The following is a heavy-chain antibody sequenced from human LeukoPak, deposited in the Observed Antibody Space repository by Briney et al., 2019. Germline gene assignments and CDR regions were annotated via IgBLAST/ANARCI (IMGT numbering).Heavy chain of an antibody. D-gene: IGHD1-26*01. V-gene: IGHV1-2*02. J-gene: IGHJ4*02. Sequence: ASVKVSCKASGYTFTGYYMHGVRQAPGQGLEWMGWINPNSGGTNYAQKFQGRVTMTRDTSISTAYMELSGLRSDDTAVYYCARARSGSYLYGYWGQGTLVTVSS. CDR2: INPNSGGT. CDR1: GYTFTGYY. CDR3: ARARSGSYLYGY.